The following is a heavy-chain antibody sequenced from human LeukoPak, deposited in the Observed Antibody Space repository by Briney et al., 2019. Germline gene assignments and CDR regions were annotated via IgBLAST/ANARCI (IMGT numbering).Heavy chain of an antibody. CDR1: GFTVSSNY. CDR2: IYSGGST. CDR3: ARDRVDYGDYYGMDV. J-gene: IGHJ6*02. V-gene: IGHV3-66*01. D-gene: IGHD4-17*01. Sequence: GGSLRLSCAASGFTVSSNYMSWVRQAPGKGLEWVSIIYSGGSTYYADSVKGRFTISRDNSKNTLYLQMNSLRAEDTAVYYCARDRVDYGDYYGMDVWGQGTTVTVSS.